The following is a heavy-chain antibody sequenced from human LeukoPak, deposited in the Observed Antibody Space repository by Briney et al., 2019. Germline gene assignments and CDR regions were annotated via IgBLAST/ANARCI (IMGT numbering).Heavy chain of an antibody. CDR1: GFTFDDYA. V-gene: IGHV3-9*01. J-gene: IGHJ4*02. CDR2: ISWNSGSI. D-gene: IGHD6-13*01. Sequence: GGSLRLSCAASGFTFDDYAMHWVRQAPGKGLEWVSGISWNSGSIGYADSVKGRFTISRDNAKNSLYLQMNSLRAEDTALYYCARVIAAAGTLDYWVQGTLVTVSS. CDR3: ARVIAAAGTLDY.